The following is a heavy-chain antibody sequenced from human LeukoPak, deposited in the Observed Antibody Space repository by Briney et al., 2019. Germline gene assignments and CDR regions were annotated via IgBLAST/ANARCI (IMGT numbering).Heavy chain of an antibody. CDR3: ARGKNSGSGSYYTKVDAFDI. V-gene: IGHV3-21*01. D-gene: IGHD3-10*01. CDR1: GFTFSSYS. Sequence: GGSLRLSCAASGFTFSSYSMNWVRQAPGKGLEWVSSISSSSSYIYYADSVKGRFTISRDNAKNSLYLQMNSLRAEDTAVYYCARGKNSGSGSYYTKVDAFDIWGQGTMVTVSS. J-gene: IGHJ3*02. CDR2: ISSSSSYI.